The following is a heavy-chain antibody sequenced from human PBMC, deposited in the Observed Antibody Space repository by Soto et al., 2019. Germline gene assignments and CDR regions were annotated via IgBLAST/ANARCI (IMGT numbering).Heavy chain of an antibody. J-gene: IGHJ4*02. CDR1: GFTFSSYA. V-gene: IGHV3-23*01. CDR3: AKLRVKTYSSGWYLN. Sequence: EVQLLESGGGLAQPGGSLRLSCAASGFTFSSYAMSWVRQAPGKGLEWVSAISGSGGSTYYADSVKGRFTISRDNSKNTLYLQMNSLRAEDTAVYYCAKLRVKTYSSGWYLNWGQGTLVTVSS. D-gene: IGHD6-19*01. CDR2: ISGSGGST.